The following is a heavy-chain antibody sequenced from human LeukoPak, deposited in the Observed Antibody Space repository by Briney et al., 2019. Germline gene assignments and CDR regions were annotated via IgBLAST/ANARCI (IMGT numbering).Heavy chain of an antibody. CDR1: GFSLSINW. CDR2: INPDGREK. CDR3: ATWGDYFQT. Sequence: GGSLRLSCADSGFSLSINWMSWLRQAPGKGLEWVAHINPDGREKFYVDSVKGRFTISRDNAKRSLSLQMNSLRVGDTALYHCATWGDYFQTWGQGTLVTVSS. V-gene: IGHV3-7*01. J-gene: IGHJ1*01. D-gene: IGHD7-27*01.